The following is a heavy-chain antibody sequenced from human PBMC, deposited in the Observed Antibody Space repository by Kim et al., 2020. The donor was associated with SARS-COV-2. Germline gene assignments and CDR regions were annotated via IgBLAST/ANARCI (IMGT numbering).Heavy chain of an antibody. D-gene: IGHD3-16*02. Sequence: GGSLRLSCAASGFTFSSYSMNWVRQAPGKGLEWVSSISSSSSYIYYADSVKGRFTISRDNAKNSLYLQMNSLRAEDTAVYYCAPGGVRYYYYGMDVWGQGTTVTVSS. CDR2: ISSSSSYI. V-gene: IGHV3-21*01. CDR3: APGGVRYYYYGMDV. CDR1: GFTFSSYS. J-gene: IGHJ6*02.